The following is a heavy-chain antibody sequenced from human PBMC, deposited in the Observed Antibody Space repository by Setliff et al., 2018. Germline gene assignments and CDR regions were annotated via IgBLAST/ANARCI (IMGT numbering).Heavy chain of an antibody. J-gene: IGHJ5*02. CDR2: IYYSGNT. CDR1: GGSMIGGHYY. CDR3: ARGHCSSGECPNYFDP. Sequence: PSETLSLTCTVSGGSMIGGHYYWSWIRQLPGKGLEWIADIYYSGNTYYNPSLKSRVTISVDTSKNQFSLKIDSVTAADTAVYYCARGHCSSGECPNYFDPWGQGTQFTVSS. D-gene: IGHD2-15*01. V-gene: IGHV4-31*03.